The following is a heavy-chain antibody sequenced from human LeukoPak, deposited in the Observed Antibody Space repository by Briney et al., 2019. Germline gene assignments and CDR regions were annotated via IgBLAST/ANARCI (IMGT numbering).Heavy chain of an antibody. J-gene: IGHJ4*02. V-gene: IGHV4-59*12. CDR1: GGSISSYY. CDR3: ARGFKRGYCSGGSCYPLRY. D-gene: IGHD2-15*01. Sequence: PSETLSLTCTVSGGSISSYYWSWIRQPPGKGLEWIGYIYYSGSTNYNPSLKSRVTISVDTSKNQFSLKLSSVTAADTAVYYCARGFKRGYCSGGSCYPLRYWGQGTLVTVSS. CDR2: IYYSGST.